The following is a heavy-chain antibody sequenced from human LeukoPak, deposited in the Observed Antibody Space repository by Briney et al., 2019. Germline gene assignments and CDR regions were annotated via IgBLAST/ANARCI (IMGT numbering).Heavy chain of an antibody. V-gene: IGHV3-11*04. CDR2: ISSSGSTI. Sequence: PGGSLRLSCAASGFTFSDYYMSWIRQAPGKGLEWVSYISSSGSTIYYADSVKGRFTISRDNAKNSLYLQMNSLRGEDTAVYYCAKGYCSSTSCYTEVNFDYWGQGTLVTVSS. CDR1: GFTFSDYY. CDR3: AKGYCSSTSCYTEVNFDY. J-gene: IGHJ4*02. D-gene: IGHD2-2*02.